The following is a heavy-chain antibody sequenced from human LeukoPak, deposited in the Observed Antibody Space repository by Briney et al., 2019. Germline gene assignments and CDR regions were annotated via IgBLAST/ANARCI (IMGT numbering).Heavy chain of an antibody. Sequence: SETLSLTCTVSGGSISSYYWSWIRQPPGKGLEWIGYIYYSGSTNYNPSLKSRVTISVDTSKNQFSLKLRSVTAADTAVYYCARGGLYYGSGSYLDYWGQGTLVTVSS. CDR3: ARGGLYYGSGSYLDY. V-gene: IGHV4-59*12. D-gene: IGHD3-10*01. CDR2: IYYSGST. J-gene: IGHJ4*02. CDR1: GGSISSYY.